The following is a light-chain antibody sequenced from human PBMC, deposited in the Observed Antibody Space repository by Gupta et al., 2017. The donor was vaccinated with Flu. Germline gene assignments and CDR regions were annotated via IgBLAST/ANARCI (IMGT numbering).Light chain of an antibody. CDR2: GAS. J-gene: IGKJ2*01. V-gene: IGKV3-15*01. CDR3: QQFGAT. Sequence: EVVLTQSPATLSVSLGERATLSCRASQSVDKNLAWYQQKPGQAPRLIIFGASNRATGCPARFSGSGSGTEFTITISGLQSEDFAVYYGQQFGATFGQWTKL. CDR1: QSVDKN.